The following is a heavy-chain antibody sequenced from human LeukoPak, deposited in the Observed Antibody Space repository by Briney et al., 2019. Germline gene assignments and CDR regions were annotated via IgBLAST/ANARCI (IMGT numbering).Heavy chain of an antibody. Sequence: GGSLRLSCAASGFTFDDYAMHWVRQAPGKGLEWVSGISWNSGSIGYADSVKGRFTISRDNAKNSLYLQMNSLRAEDTVLYYCAKDDTGYSSSNFDYWGQGTLVTVSS. CDR2: ISWNSGSI. J-gene: IGHJ4*02. V-gene: IGHV3-9*01. CDR1: GFTFDDYA. D-gene: IGHD6-13*01. CDR3: AKDDTGYSSSNFDY.